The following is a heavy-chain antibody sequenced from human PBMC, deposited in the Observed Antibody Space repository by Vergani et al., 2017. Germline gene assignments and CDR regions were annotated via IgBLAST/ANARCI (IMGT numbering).Heavy chain of an antibody. J-gene: IGHJ6*02. Sequence: QVQLVQSGAEVKKPGASVKVSCKASGYTFTSYGISWVRQAPGQRLEWMGWINAGNGNTKYSQKFQGRVTITRDTSASTAYMELSSLRSEDTAVYYCARNLPTAYYYYYGMDVWGQGTTVTVSS. CDR3: ARNLPTAYYYYYGMDV. V-gene: IGHV1-3*01. CDR1: GYTFTSYG. CDR2: INAGNGNT.